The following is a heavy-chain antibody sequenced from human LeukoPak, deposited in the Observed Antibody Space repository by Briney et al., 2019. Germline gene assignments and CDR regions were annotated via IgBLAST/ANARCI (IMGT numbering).Heavy chain of an antibody. J-gene: IGHJ4*02. Sequence: GGSLRLSCAASGFTFDGYAMHWVRQAPGKGLEWVSGISWNTGSIGYADSVKGRFTISRDNAKNSLYLQVNSLRAEDTALYYCAKGYDSSGFIAPSFDYWGQGILVTVSS. CDR1: GFTFDGYA. CDR2: ISWNTGSI. V-gene: IGHV3-9*01. D-gene: IGHD3-22*01. CDR3: AKGYDSSGFIAPSFDY.